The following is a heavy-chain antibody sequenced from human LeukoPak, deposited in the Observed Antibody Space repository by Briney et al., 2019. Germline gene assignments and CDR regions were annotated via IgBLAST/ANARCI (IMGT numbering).Heavy chain of an antibody. V-gene: IGHV1-18*01. CDR3: ARGFGYSSSWYYFDY. D-gene: IGHD6-13*01. Sequence: ASVKVSCKASGYTFISYGISWVRQAPGQGLEWMGWISAYNGNTNYAQKLQGRVTMTTDTYTSTTYMELRSLRSDDTAVYYCARGFGYSSSWYYFDYWGQGTLVTVSS. CDR1: GYTFISYG. CDR2: ISAYNGNT. J-gene: IGHJ4*02.